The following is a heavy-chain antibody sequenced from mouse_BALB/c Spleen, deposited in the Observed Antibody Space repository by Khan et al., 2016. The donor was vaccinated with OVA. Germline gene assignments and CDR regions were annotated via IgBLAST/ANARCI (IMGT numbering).Heavy chain of an antibody. CDR3: AKRNYHRYYFYY. Sequence: EVQLQESGPGLVKPSQSLSLTCTVTGYSITSGYAWNWIRQFPGNKLEWMGYISYSGVTSYTPSLKSRISITRDTSKNQFFLQLNSVTTEDTATYYCAKRNYHRYYFYYRGQGTTLTVSP. CDR1: GYSITSGYA. D-gene: IGHD1-1*01. V-gene: IGHV3-2*02. J-gene: IGHJ2*01. CDR2: ISYSGVT.